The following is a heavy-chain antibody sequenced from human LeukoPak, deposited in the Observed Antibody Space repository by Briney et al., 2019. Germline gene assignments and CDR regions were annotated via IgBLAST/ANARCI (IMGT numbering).Heavy chain of an antibody. V-gene: IGHV1-18*01. CDR1: GYTFTSYG. CDR3: ARGRLIAADRADAFDI. CDR2: ISAYNGNT. J-gene: IGHJ3*02. Sequence: GASVKVSCKASGYTFTSYGISWVRQAPGQGLEWMGWISAYNGNTNYAQKLQGRVTMTTDTSTSTAYMELRSLRSDDTAVYYCARGRLIAADRADAFDIWGQGTMVTVSS. D-gene: IGHD6-13*01.